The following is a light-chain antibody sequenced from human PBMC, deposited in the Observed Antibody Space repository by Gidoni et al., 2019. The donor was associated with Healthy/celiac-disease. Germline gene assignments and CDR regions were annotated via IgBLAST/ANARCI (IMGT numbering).Light chain of an antibody. Sequence: EIVLTPSPAPLSLSPGERATLPCRASQSVSSYLAWYQQKPGQAPRLLIYDASNRATGIPARFSGSGSGTDFTLTISSLEPEDFAVYYCQQRSNWPPTFGQGTKVEIK. J-gene: IGKJ1*01. CDR3: QQRSNWPPT. V-gene: IGKV3-11*01. CDR1: QSVSSY. CDR2: DAS.